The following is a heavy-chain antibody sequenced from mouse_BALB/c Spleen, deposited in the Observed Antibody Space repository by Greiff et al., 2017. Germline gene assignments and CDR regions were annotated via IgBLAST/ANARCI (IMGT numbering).Heavy chain of an antibody. D-gene: IGHD4-1*01. CDR3: ARTGTWYFDV. CDR1: GYAFSSYW. V-gene: IGHV1-80*01. CDR2: IYPGDGDT. J-gene: IGHJ1*01. Sequence: QVQLQQSGAELVRPGSSVKISCKASGYAFSSYWMNWVKQRPGQGLEWIGQIYPGDGDTNYNGKFKGKATLTADKSSSTAYMKLSSLTSEDSAVYVCARTGTWYFDVWGAGTTVTVSS.